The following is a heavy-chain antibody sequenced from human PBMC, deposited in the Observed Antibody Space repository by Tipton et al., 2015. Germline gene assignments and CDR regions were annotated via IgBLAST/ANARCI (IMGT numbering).Heavy chain of an antibody. CDR2: IYDSGRT. V-gene: IGHV4-31*03. D-gene: IGHD3-22*01. CDR3: ARDGGDYYDSSGPGYFDY. CDR1: GVSNSSGANY. Sequence: TLSLTCTVSGVSNSSGANYWNWIRQLPGKGLEWVGHIYDSGRTYYNPSLMSRTTISVDTSKNQFSLHLGSVTAADTAMYYCARDGGDYYDSSGPGYFDYWGQGTLVTVSS. J-gene: IGHJ4*02.